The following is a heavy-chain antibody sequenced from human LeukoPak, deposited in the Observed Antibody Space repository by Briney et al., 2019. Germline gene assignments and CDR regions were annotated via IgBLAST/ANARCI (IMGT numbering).Heavy chain of an antibody. CDR2: INSPSTYI. Sequence: GGSLRLSCAASGFTFSAYSMNWVRQAPGKGLEWVSSINSPSTYIHYADSVRGRFTISRDNAENSLYLEMNSLRAEDTAVYYCARLVAYVYYMDVCGTGTTVTVSS. D-gene: IGHD2-8*02. J-gene: IGHJ6*03. CDR1: GFTFSAYS. CDR3: ARLVAYVYYMDV. V-gene: IGHV3-21*06.